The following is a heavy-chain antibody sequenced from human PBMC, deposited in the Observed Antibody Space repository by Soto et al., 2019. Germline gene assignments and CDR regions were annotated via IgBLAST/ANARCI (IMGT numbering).Heavy chain of an antibody. D-gene: IGHD2-15*01. V-gene: IGHV4-31*03. Sequence: QLQLQESGPGLVKPSQTLSLACTVSGGSFSSGGYYWSWIRQLPGKGLAWIGYVYYSGSTYYNPSLKSRFAIALDTSKNHYSQQMSSGTAADTSVYYWARATSLSAHHGYWGQGTLFTVSS. CDR1: GGSFSSGGYY. CDR3: ARATSLSAHHGY. CDR2: VYYSGST. J-gene: IGHJ4*02.